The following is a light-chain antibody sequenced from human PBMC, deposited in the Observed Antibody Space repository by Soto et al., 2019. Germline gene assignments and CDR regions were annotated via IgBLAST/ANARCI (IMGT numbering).Light chain of an antibody. Sequence: EIVMTQSPATLSVSPGERATLSCRASQSVNINLAWYRQKPCQAPRLLISDASTRATGVPASFSGSGSGTEFTLTISSLQSEDSGIYYCQQYNFWPPLTFGGGTKVEIK. J-gene: IGKJ4*01. CDR2: DAS. CDR1: QSVNIN. CDR3: QQYNFWPPLT. V-gene: IGKV3-15*01.